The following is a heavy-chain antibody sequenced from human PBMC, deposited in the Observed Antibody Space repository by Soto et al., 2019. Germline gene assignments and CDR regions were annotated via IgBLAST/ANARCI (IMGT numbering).Heavy chain of an antibody. D-gene: IGHD2-2*01. CDR2: INPSGGST. Sequence: ASVKVSCKASGYTFTSYYMHWVRQAPGQGLERKGIINPSGGSTSYAQNFQCRVTMTRDTSTSTVYMELSSLRSEDTAVYYCARSGCSSTSCYVYYYYGMDVWGQGTTVTVSS. J-gene: IGHJ6*02. CDR1: GYTFTSYY. CDR3: ARSGCSSTSCYVYYYYGMDV. V-gene: IGHV1-46*01.